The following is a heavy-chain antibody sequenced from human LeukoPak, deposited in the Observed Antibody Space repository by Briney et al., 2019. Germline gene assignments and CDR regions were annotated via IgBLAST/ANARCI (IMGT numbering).Heavy chain of an antibody. CDR1: GFTFSSYS. D-gene: IGHD3-22*01. Sequence: PGGSLRLSCAASGFTFSSYSMNWVRQAPGKGLEWVAVISYDGSNKYYADSVKGRFTISRDNSKNTLYLQMNSLRAEDTAVYYCARDYYYDSSASSYYYYYYMDVWGKGTTVTVSS. V-gene: IGHV3-30*03. CDR3: ARDYYYDSSASSYYYYYYMDV. CDR2: ISYDGSNK. J-gene: IGHJ6*03.